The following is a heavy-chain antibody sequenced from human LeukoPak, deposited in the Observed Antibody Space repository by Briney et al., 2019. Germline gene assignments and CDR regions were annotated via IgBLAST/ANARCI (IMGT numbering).Heavy chain of an antibody. J-gene: IGHJ4*02. V-gene: IGHV3-7*01. D-gene: IGHD2-15*01. CDR2: IKQDGSEK. CDR1: GFTFSSYW. CDR3: ARVEVVVVAATPFDY. Sequence: GGSLRLSCAASGFTFSSYWMSWVRQAPGKGLEWVANIKQDGSEKYYEDSVKGRFTISRDNAKNSLYLQMNSLRAEDTAVYYCARVEVVVVAATPFDYWGQGTLVTVSS.